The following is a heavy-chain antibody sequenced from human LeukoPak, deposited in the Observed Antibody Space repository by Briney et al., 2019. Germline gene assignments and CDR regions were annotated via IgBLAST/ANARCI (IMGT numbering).Heavy chain of an antibody. CDR3: ARGLYCSSGSCRFDY. Sequence: GESLKISCEGSGYSFTSSWIGWVRQMPGKGLEWMGIIYPGDSDIRYSPSFQGQVTISADKSITTAYLQWSSLKASDTAIYYCARGLYCSSGSCRFDYWGQGTPVTVSS. D-gene: IGHD2-15*01. CDR2: IYPGDSDI. J-gene: IGHJ4*02. V-gene: IGHV5-51*01. CDR1: GYSFTSSW.